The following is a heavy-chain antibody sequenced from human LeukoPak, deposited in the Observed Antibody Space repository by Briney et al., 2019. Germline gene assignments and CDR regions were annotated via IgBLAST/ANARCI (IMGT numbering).Heavy chain of an antibody. Sequence: GGPLRLSCGAWGFPLSRYWMRWVRQAPGKGGAGVANIKEDAGELYYVDPVKGRFTISRDNAKDSLYLQMDSLRAENTAVYYSVRDKVVVPPLFDYWGQRTLVTVSS. CDR2: IKEDAGEL. CDR1: GFPLSRYW. D-gene: IGHD3-22*01. J-gene: IGHJ4*02. V-gene: IGHV3-7*01. CDR3: VRDKVVVPPLFDY.